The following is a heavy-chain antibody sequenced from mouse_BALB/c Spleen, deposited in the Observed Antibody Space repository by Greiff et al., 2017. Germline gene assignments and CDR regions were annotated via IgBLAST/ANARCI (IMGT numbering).Heavy chain of an antibody. D-gene: IGHD4-1*01. CDR3: ARSANWDVGYAMDD. CDR2: INPGSGGT. Sequence: QVQLQQSGAELVRPGTSVKVSCKASGYAFTNYLIEWVKQRPGQGLEWIGVINPGSGGTNYNEKFKGKATLTADKSSSTAYMQLSSLTSDDSAVYFCARSANWDVGYAMDDWGQGTSVTVSS. V-gene: IGHV1-54*01. J-gene: IGHJ4*01. CDR1: GYAFTNYL.